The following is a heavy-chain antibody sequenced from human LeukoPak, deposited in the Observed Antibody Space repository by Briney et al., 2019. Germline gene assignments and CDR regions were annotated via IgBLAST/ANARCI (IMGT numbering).Heavy chain of an antibody. CDR1: GGSFSGYY. D-gene: IGHD5-24*01. V-gene: IGHV4-34*01. CDR3: ARGTHPYKY. J-gene: IGHJ4*02. Sequence: SETLSLTCAVYGGSFSGYYWSWIRQPPGKGLEWIGEINHSGSTNYNPSLKSRVTISVDTSKNQFSLKLSSVTAADTAVYYCARGTHPYKYWGQGTLVTVSS. CDR2: INHSGST.